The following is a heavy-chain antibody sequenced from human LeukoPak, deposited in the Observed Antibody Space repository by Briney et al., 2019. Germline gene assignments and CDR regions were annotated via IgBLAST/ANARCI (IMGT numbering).Heavy chain of an antibody. Sequence: ASVKVSCKASGYTFTSYDINWVRQATGQGLEWMGWMNPNSGNTGYAQKFQGRVTITRNTSISTAYMELSSLRSEDTAVYYCARGIGGNSDLCYYYYYMDVWGKGTTVTVSS. CDR2: MNPNSGNT. J-gene: IGHJ6*03. CDR1: GYTFTSYD. V-gene: IGHV1-8*03. CDR3: ARGIGGNSDLCYYYYYMDV. D-gene: IGHD4-23*01.